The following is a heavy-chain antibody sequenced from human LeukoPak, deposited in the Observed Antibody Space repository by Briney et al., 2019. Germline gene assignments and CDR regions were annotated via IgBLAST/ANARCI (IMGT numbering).Heavy chain of an antibody. D-gene: IGHD4-17*01. J-gene: IGHJ4*02. CDR3: AADYGDYTRFRY. Sequence: PGGSLRLSCAAPGFTFSGYWMSWVRQAPGKGLEWVASTKQDGSEDYYVDSVKGRFTISRDNAKNSLYLQLNSLRAEDTAVYYCAADYGDYTRFRYWGQGTLVTVSS. V-gene: IGHV3-7*01. CDR1: GFTFSGYW. CDR2: TKQDGSED.